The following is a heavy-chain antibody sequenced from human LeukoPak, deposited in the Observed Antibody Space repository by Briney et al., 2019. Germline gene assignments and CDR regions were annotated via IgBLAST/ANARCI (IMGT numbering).Heavy chain of an antibody. J-gene: IGHJ6*03. CDR1: GFTLASYW. CDR2: IKQDGSEK. Sequence: GGSLRLSCAASGFTLASYWMSWVRLAPGKGLEWVANIKQDGSEKYYVDSVKGRFTISRDNVKNSLYLQMNSVRAEDTAVYYCARVWDYYYYMDVWGKGTTVTVSS. CDR3: ARVWDYYYYMDV. D-gene: IGHD3-16*01. V-gene: IGHV3-7*01.